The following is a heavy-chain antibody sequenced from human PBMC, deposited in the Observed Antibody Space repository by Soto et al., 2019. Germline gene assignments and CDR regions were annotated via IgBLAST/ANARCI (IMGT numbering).Heavy chain of an antibody. V-gene: IGHV3-30-3*01. CDR1: GFKFRSHA. CDR2: ISFDGSSQ. CDR3: AKVQETRGYYSVGD. D-gene: IGHD3-22*01. Sequence: QVQLVESGGGVVQPGRSLRLSCAASGFKFRSHAMHWVRQAPGQGLEWVAVISFDGSSQYYADFVKGRFTVSRDNSKTTLYLQLHSLRAEDTALYFCAKVQETRGYYSVGDWGRGTLVTVYS. J-gene: IGHJ4*02.